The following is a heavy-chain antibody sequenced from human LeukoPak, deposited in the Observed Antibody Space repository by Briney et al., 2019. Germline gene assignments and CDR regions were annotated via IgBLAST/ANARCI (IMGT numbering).Heavy chain of an antibody. CDR2: IYSGGST. V-gene: IGHV3-53*05. D-gene: IGHD3-10*01. Sequence: GGSLRLSCAASGFTVSSNYMSWVRQAPGKGLEWVSVIYSGGSTYYAGSVKGRFTISRDNSKNTLYLDMNSLRVEDTTVYYCSCDGAYGSGSSPRYYYYMDVWGKGTTVTVSS. CDR3: SCDGAYGSGSSPRYYYYMDV. CDR1: GFTVSSNY. J-gene: IGHJ6*03.